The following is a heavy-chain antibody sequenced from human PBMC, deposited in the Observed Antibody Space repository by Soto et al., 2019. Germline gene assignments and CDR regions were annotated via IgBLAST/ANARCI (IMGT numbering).Heavy chain of an antibody. CDR1: GFTFSSYA. CDR2: ISGSGGST. D-gene: IGHD6-19*01. CDR3: AKARSSGWYAVDAFDI. J-gene: IGHJ3*02. Sequence: LRLSCAASGFTFSSYAMSWVRQAPGKGLEWVSAISGSGGSTYYADSVKGRFTISRDNSKNTLYLQMNSLRAEDTAVYYCAKARSSGWYAVDAFDIWGQGTMVTVSS. V-gene: IGHV3-23*01.